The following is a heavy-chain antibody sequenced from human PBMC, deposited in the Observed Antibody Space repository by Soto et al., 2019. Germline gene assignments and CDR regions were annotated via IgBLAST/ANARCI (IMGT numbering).Heavy chain of an antibody. Sequence: SVKVSCKASGGTFSSYAISWVRQAPGQGLEWMGGIIPIFGTANYAQKFQGRVTITADESTSTAYMELSSLRSEDTAVYYCARVGSYVEHYYYGMDVWGQGSTVTVSS. CDR3: ARVGSYVEHYYYGMDV. CDR2: IIPIFGTA. V-gene: IGHV1-69*13. J-gene: IGHJ6*02. D-gene: IGHD1-26*01. CDR1: GGTFSSYA.